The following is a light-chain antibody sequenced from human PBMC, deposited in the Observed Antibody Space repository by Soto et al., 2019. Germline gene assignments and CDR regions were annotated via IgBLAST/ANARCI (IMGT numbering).Light chain of an antibody. CDR1: SSNIGDNY. J-gene: IGLJ2*01. CDR3: GTWDSSLKAVV. V-gene: IGLV1-51*01. CDR2: DNN. Sequence: QSVLTQPPSVSAAPGQKVIISCSGSSSNIGDNYVSWYQLVPGTAPKLLIFDNNRRPSGIPDRFAASKSGTSATLGITGLQTGDEADYYCGTWDSSLKAVVFGGGTKVTVL.